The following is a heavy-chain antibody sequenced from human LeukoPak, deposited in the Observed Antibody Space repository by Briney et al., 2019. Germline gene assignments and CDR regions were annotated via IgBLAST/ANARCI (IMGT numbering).Heavy chain of an antibody. V-gene: IGHV3-66*02. Sequence: GGSLRLSCAASGFTVSNNYMSWVRQAPGKGLEWVSVIYSGDNTYYAESVKGRFTISRDNSKNTLFLQMNRLRAEDTPVYYCARRRLLDASFDYSGQGTLVTVSS. CDR1: GFTVSNNY. CDR2: IYSGDNT. D-gene: IGHD3-16*01. J-gene: IGHJ4*02. CDR3: ARRRLLDASFDY.